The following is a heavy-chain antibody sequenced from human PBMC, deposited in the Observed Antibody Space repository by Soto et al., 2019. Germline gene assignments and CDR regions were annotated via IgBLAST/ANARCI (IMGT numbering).Heavy chain of an antibody. Sequence: QVQLVESGGGVVQPGRSLRLSCAASGFTFSRFGMHWVRQAPGKGLEWVAVISYDGSNRFYADSVKGRFTISRDNSKNTLYLQMNSLRPEDTAVYYCARKAWKYYESSGWAFDSWGQGTLVTVSS. CDR2: ISYDGSNR. CDR3: ARKAWKYYESSGWAFDS. CDR1: GFTFSRFG. D-gene: IGHD3-22*01. J-gene: IGHJ5*01. V-gene: IGHV3-30*03.